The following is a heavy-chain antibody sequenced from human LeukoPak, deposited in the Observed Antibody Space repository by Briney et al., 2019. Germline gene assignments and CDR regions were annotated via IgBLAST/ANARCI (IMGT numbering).Heavy chain of an antibody. Sequence: SETLSLTCAVYGGSFSGYYWTWIRQPPGKGLEWIGSIYHSGSTYYNPSLKSRVTISVDTSKNQFSLKLSSGTAADTAVYYCARATYYYDSSGYWTLEFDFDIWGQGTMVTVSS. CDR3: ARATYYYDSSGYWTLEFDFDI. J-gene: IGHJ3*02. CDR2: IYHSGST. V-gene: IGHV4-34*01. CDR1: GGSFSGYY. D-gene: IGHD3-22*01.